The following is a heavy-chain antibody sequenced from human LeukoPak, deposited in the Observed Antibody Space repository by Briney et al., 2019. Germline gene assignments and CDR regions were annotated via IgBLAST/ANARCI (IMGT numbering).Heavy chain of an antibody. CDR1: GFTFSSYA. CDR3: ARDRGYSCGY. CDR2: ISGSGDST. Sequence: GGSLRLSCAASGFTFSSYAMNWVRQAPGKGLEWVSTISGSGDSTYYADSVKGRFTISRDNSRNTLYLQMNSLRAEDTAVYYCARDRGYSCGYWGQGTLVTVSS. D-gene: IGHD5-18*01. J-gene: IGHJ4*02. V-gene: IGHV3-23*01.